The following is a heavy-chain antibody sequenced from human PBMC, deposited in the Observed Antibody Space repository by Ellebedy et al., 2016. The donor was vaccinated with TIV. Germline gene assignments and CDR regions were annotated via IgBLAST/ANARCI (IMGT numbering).Heavy chain of an antibody. V-gene: IGHV3-73*01. CDR2: IRSKANSYAT. CDR3: TSSTYCGGDCYSDY. D-gene: IGHD2-21*02. J-gene: IGHJ4*02. CDR1: GFTFSGSA. Sequence: PGGSLRLSCAASGFTFSGSAMHWVRQASGKGLEWVGRIRSKANSYATAYAVSVKGRFTISRDDSKNTAYLQMNSLKTEDTAVYYCTSSTYCGGDCYSDYWGQGTLVTVSS.